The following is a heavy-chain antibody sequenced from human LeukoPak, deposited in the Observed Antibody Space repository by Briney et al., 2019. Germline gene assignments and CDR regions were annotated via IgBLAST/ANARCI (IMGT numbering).Heavy chain of an antibody. Sequence: GGSLRLSCAASGFTFGSYAMSWVRQAPGRGLEWVSFISRSGDRTSKADSVEGRFTISRDNPRNTLYLQINSLRDEDTAGYYCAIMHGYYDGSGYWVQWGQGTLVTVSS. V-gene: IGHV3-23*01. D-gene: IGHD3-22*01. J-gene: IGHJ4*02. CDR3: AIMHGYYDGSGYWVQ. CDR1: GFTFGSYA. CDR2: ISRSGDRT.